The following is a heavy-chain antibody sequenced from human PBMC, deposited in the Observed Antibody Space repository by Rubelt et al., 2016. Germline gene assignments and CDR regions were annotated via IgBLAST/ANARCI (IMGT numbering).Heavy chain of an antibody. J-gene: IGHJ4*02. D-gene: IGHD4-17*01. CDR2: IYYSGST. CDR1: GGSISSSSYY. CDR3: ARLETTVTKRSFDY. V-gene: IGHV4-39*01. Sequence: QLQLQESGPGLVKPSETLSLTCTVSGGSISSSSYYWGWIRQPPGKGLEWIGSIYYSGSTYYNPSLKSRVTISVDTSKKQFSLKLSSVGAADTAVYYCARLETTVTKRSFDYWGQGTLVTVSS.